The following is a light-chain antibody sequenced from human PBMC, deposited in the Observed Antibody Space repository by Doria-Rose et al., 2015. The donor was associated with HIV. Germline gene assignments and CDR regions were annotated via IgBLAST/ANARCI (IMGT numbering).Light chain of an antibody. CDR2: TAS. J-gene: IGKJ1*01. Sequence: TQSPSSLSASVGDRVTTTCRASQGISTYLAWWQQKPGKVPKLLIYTASPLQSGVPSRFSGSGSGTDFTLTISSLQAEDFATYFCQQTYSSPPFTFGQGTRLEMK. V-gene: IGKV1-27*01. CDR3: QQTYSSPPFT. CDR1: QGISTY.